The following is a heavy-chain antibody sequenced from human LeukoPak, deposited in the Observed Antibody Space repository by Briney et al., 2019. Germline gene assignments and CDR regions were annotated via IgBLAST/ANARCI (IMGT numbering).Heavy chain of an antibody. J-gene: IGHJ4*02. V-gene: IGHV3-74*03. D-gene: IGHD6-19*01. CDR1: GFTFSNSW. CDR2: IKSDGSYI. Sequence: GGSLRVSCVASGFTFSNSWMHWVRQGPGKGPVWVSRIKSDGSYITYAESVKGRFIISRDNAENTLYLQMNSLRVDDTAVYYCATGDSGWYNYWGQGTLVTVSA. CDR3: ATGDSGWYNY.